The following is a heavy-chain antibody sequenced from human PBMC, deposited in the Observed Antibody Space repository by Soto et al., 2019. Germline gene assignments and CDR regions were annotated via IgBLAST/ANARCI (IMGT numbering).Heavy chain of an antibody. D-gene: IGHD3-22*01. CDR2: INRSGGT. CDR1: GGFLSGHY. CDR3: AIAPIIVATFFDY. Sequence: QVHLQQGGAGLLKPSETLFLTCDVTGGFLSGHYWSWIRQAPGKGLEGIGEINRSGGTNYDPSLRSRVTISVGASKSHFSLKLNYVTAADAAVYYCAIAPIIVATFFDYWGQGSLVTV. J-gene: IGHJ4*02. V-gene: IGHV4-34*01.